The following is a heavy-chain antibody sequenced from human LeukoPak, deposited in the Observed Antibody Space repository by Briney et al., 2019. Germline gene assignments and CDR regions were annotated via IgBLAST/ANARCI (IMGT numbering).Heavy chain of an antibody. CDR1: GFTFTNAW. D-gene: IGHD2-21*02. J-gene: IGHJ6*02. CDR3: ARSYCGGDCRPTYYYYYGMDV. CDR2: INSDGSST. V-gene: IGHV3-74*01. Sequence: TGGSLRLSCAASGFTFTNAWMSWFRQAPGKGLLWVSRINSDGSSTSYADSVKGRFTISRDNAKNTLYLQMNSLRAEDTAVYYCARSYCGGDCRPTYYYYYGMDVWGQGTTVTVSS.